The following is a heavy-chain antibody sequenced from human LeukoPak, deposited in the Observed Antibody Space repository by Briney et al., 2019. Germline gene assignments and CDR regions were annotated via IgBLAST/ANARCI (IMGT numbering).Heavy chain of an antibody. Sequence: SETLSLTCTVSGGSISSYYWSWIRQAPGKGLEWIGYIYYSGTTKYNPSLKSRVTISVDTSKNQFSLKLSSVTAADTAVYYCARGHLLFDYWGQGTLVTVSS. CDR2: IYYSGTT. J-gene: IGHJ4*02. V-gene: IGHV4-59*01. CDR1: GGSISSYY. D-gene: IGHD1-26*01. CDR3: ARGHLLFDY.